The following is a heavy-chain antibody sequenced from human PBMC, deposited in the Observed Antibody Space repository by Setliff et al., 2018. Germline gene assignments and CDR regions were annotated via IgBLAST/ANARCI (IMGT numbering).Heavy chain of an antibody. CDR1: GFTYNNDW. D-gene: IGHD3-10*01. Sequence: GGSLRLSCGASGFTYNNDWVSWVRQAPGKGLEWLASINPDGSERYSVDSVRGRFTISRDNAKTSLYLQMNSLRVEDTAVYYCFTGRGYGGQGTQVTVSS. V-gene: IGHV3-7*01. J-gene: IGHJ4*02. CDR3: FTGRGY. CDR2: INPDGSER.